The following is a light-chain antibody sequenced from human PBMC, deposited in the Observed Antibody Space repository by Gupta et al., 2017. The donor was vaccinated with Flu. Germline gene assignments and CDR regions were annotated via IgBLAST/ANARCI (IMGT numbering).Light chain of an antibody. V-gene: IGLV1-40*01. CDR1: SSNIGAGYD. CDR3: QSYDSSHVV. Sequence: QSVLTQPPSESGAPGQRVTISCTGSSSNIGAGYDVHWYQQLPGTAPNLLIYGNSNRPSGVPDRFSGSKSGTSASLAITGLQAEDEADYYCQSYDSSHVVFGGGTKLTVL. J-gene: IGLJ2*01. CDR2: GNS.